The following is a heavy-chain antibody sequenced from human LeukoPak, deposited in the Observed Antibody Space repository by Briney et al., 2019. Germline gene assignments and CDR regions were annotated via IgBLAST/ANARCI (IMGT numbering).Heavy chain of an antibody. Sequence: SVKVSCKASGGTFSSYAISWVRQAPGQGLEWMGGIIPIFGTANYAQKFQGRVTITTDESTSTAYMELSSLRSEDTAVYYCARGRVRYSSSPQYYYYYMDVWGKGTTVTVSS. CDR2: IIPIFGTA. CDR3: ARGRVRYSSSPQYYYYYMDV. CDR1: GGTFSSYA. V-gene: IGHV1-69*05. D-gene: IGHD6-6*01. J-gene: IGHJ6*03.